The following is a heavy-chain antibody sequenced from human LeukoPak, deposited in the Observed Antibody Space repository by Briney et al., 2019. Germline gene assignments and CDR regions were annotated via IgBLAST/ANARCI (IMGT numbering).Heavy chain of an antibody. V-gene: IGHV4-34*01. Sequence: SETLSLTCAVYGGSFSGYYWSWIRQPPGKGLEWIGEINHSGSTNYNPSLKSRVTISVDTSKNQSSLKLSSVTAADTAVYYCARLLMTTVYFDYWGQGTLVTVSS. CDR1: GGSFSGYY. CDR2: INHSGST. CDR3: ARLLMTTVYFDY. J-gene: IGHJ4*02. D-gene: IGHD4-17*01.